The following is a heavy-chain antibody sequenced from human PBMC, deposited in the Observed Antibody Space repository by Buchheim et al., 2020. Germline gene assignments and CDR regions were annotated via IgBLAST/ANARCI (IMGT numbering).Heavy chain of an antibody. V-gene: IGHV7-4-1*02. CDR2: INTNTGNP. CDR1: GYTFTNYA. CDR3: AKDSGNGNYHVGMDV. J-gene: IGHJ6*01. D-gene: IGHD3-22*01. Sequence: QVQLVQSGSELKKPGASVKVSCKASGYTFTNYAINWVRQAPGQGLEWVGWINTNTGNPAHAQGFTGRFVLSLDTSASTAFLQISSLEAEDTAVYYCAKDSGNGNYHVGMDVCGQGTT.